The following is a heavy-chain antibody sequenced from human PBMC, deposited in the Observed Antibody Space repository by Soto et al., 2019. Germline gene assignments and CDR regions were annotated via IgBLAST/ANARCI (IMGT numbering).Heavy chain of an antibody. CDR2: IYSGGRT. CDR3: ARVFMAYYGMDV. CDR1: GFTVSSNY. V-gene: IGHV3-53*01. D-gene: IGHD3-10*01. J-gene: IGHJ6*02. Sequence: EVQLVESGGGLIQPGGSLRLSCAASGFTVSSNYMSWARQAPGKGLEWLSVIYSGGRTYYADSVKGRFTIPRDNSKNTMYLQMNSLRAEDTAVYYCARVFMAYYGMDVLGQGTTVTVSS.